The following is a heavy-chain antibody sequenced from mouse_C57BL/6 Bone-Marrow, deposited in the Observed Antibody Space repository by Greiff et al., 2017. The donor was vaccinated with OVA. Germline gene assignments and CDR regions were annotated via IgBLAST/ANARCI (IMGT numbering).Heavy chain of an antibody. CDR1: GFSFTTYA. D-gene: IGHD1-1*01. Sequence: EVKLMESGGGLVQPKGSLKLSCAASGFSFTTYAMNWVRQAPGKGLEWVARIRSKSNNYATYYAASVKDSFTISRDNSESMLYLQMNNLKTEDTAMDYCVRHNDGLAYWGQGTRVTVSA. J-gene: IGHJ3*01. V-gene: IGHV10-1*01. CDR3: VRHNDGLAY. CDR2: IRSKSNNYAT.